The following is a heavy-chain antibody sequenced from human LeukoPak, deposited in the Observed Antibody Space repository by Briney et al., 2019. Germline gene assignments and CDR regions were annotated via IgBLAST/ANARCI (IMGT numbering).Heavy chain of an antibody. Sequence: SVKVSCKASGGTFSSYAISWVRQAPGQGLKWMGGIIPIFGTANYAQKFQGRVTITADESTSTAYMELSSLRSEDTAVYYCARVRYYDFWSGYYRYYGMDVWGQGTTVTVSS. D-gene: IGHD3-3*01. J-gene: IGHJ6*02. CDR1: GGTFSSYA. V-gene: IGHV1-69*13. CDR3: ARVRYYDFWSGYYRYYGMDV. CDR2: IIPIFGTA.